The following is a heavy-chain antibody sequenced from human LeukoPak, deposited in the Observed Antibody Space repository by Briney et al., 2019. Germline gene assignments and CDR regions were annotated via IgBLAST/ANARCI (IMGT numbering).Heavy chain of an antibody. D-gene: IGHD3-9*01. CDR1: GFTVSSNY. CDR2: IYSGGST. V-gene: IGHV3-53*01. J-gene: IGHJ5*02. CDR3: ARGTILNWFDP. Sequence: GGSLRLSCAASGFTVSSNYMSWVRQAPGKELEWVSVIYSGGSTYYADSVKGRFTISRDNSKNTLYLQMNSLRAEDTAVYYCARGTILNWFDPWGQGTLVTVSS.